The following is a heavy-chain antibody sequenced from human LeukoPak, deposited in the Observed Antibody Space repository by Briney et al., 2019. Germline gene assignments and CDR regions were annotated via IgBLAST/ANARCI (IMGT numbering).Heavy chain of an antibody. J-gene: IGHJ4*02. Sequence: ASVKVSCKASGYTFTSYDINWVRQAPGQGLEWMGWISAYNGNTNYAQKLQGRVTMTTDTSTSTAYMELRSLRSDDTAVYYCARRGPDGGYYYDSSGPYDYWGQGTLVTVSS. D-gene: IGHD3-22*01. CDR3: ARRGPDGGYYYDSSGPYDY. V-gene: IGHV1-18*01. CDR2: ISAYNGNT. CDR1: GYTFTSYD.